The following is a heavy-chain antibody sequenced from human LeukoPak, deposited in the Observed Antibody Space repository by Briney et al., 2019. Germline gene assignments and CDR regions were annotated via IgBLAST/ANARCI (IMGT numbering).Heavy chain of an antibody. CDR2: IYSGGST. D-gene: IGHD3-3*01. J-gene: IGHJ6*02. CDR1: GFTFSSYA. CDR3: ARKGGSRFLGRYKYYGLDV. V-gene: IGHV3-66*02. Sequence: GGSLRLSCAASGFTFSSYAMHWVRQAPGKGLEWVSVIYSGGSTYYADSVKGRFTISRDNSKNTLYLQMNSLRVEDTAVYYCARKGGSRFLGRYKYYGLDVWGQGTTVTVS.